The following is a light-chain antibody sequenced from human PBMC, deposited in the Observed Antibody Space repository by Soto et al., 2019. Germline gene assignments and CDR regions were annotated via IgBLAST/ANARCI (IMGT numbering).Light chain of an antibody. V-gene: IGLV2-23*01. CDR1: SSDVGSYNL. CDR3: FSDAGSDTLV. CDR2: EDS. Sequence: QSVLTQPPSVSGSPGQSITISCTGTSSDVGSYNLVSWYQQHPGKAPKCIIDEDSERPSGVYNRFSGYKAGNTASLTISGDQAEDEAHYYCFSDAGSDTLVFGGGTKLTVL. J-gene: IGLJ3*02.